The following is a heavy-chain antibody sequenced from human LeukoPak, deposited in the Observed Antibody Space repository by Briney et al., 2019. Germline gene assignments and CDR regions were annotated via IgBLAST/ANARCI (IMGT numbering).Heavy chain of an antibody. CDR3: ARGQFRYYYGSGRRTRVGWFDP. Sequence: ASVKVSCKASGYTFTSYDINWVRQATGQGLEWMGWMNPNSGNTGYAQKFQGRVTMTRYTSISTAYMELSSLRSEDTAVYYCARGQFRYYYGSGRRTRVGWFDPWGQGTLVTVSS. J-gene: IGHJ5*02. V-gene: IGHV1-8*01. CDR1: GYTFTSYD. D-gene: IGHD3-10*01. CDR2: MNPNSGNT.